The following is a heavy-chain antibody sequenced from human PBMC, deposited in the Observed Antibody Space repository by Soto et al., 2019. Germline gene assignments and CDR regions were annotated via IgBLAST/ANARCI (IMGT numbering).Heavy chain of an antibody. CDR3: AKDQVAARRYYYYGMDV. CDR2: ISGSGGTI. CDR1: GFTFNNYA. D-gene: IGHD6-6*01. Sequence: EVQLLESGGGLVKPGGSLRLSCAASGFTFNNYAMSWVRQAPGKGLEWVSSISGSGGTIYYADSVKGRFTISRDNSKNTLYLQMNSLRAEDTAIYFCAKDQVAARRYYYYGMDVWGQATTVTVSS. J-gene: IGHJ6*02. V-gene: IGHV3-23*01.